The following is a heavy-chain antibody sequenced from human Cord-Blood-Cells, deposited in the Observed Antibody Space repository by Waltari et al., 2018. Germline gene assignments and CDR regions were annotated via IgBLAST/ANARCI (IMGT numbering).Heavy chain of an antibody. CDR2: NYYSGST. CDR3: ARQVWESIDY. J-gene: IGHJ4*02. D-gene: IGHD1-26*01. Sequence: QLQLQESGPGLVKPSETLSPTCTVSGGSISSSSYYWGWLRQPPGKGLEWIGSNYYSGSTYYNPSLKSRVTISVDTSKNQFSLKLSSVTAADTAVYYCARQVWESIDYWGQGTLVTVSS. V-gene: IGHV4-39*01. CDR1: GGSISSSSYY.